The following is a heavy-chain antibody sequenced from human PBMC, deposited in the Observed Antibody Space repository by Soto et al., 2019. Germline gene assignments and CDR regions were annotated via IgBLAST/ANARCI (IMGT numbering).Heavy chain of an antibody. CDR1: GFTFRRFT. V-gene: IGHV3-21*01. CDR2: ISSNSAYI. D-gene: IGHD6-13*01. CDR3: TRDASRDSSARGWFDP. Sequence: GGSLRLSCAASGFTFRRFTMKWVRQAPGKGLECVSTISSNSAYIYYPDALRGRFTISRDNAKNSLHLQMNSLRAEDTAVYYCTRDASRDSSARGWFDPWGPGTLVTVSS. J-gene: IGHJ5*02.